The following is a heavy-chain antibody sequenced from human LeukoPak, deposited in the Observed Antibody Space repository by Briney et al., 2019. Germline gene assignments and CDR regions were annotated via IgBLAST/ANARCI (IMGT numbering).Heavy chain of an antibody. CDR3: TSEDIVVVPAAPRTALTSDY. V-gene: IGHV3-73*01. D-gene: IGHD2-2*01. Sequence: PGGSLRLSCAASGFTFSGSAMHWVRQASGKGLEWVDRIRSKANSYATAYAASVKGRFTISRDDSKNTAYLQMNSLKTEDTAVYYCTSEDIVVVPAAPRTALTSDYWGQGTLVTVSS. CDR2: IRSKANSYAT. CDR1: GFTFSGSA. J-gene: IGHJ4*02.